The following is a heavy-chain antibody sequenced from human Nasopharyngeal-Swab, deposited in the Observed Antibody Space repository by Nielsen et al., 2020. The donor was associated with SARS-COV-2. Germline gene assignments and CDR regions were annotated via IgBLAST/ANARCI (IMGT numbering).Heavy chain of an antibody. CDR1: GFIFSSYG. J-gene: IGHJ4*02. CDR2: IRYDGSNN. CDR3: ARDVRYYGSSTHYCPGGV. Sequence: GESLKISCAASGFIFSSYGMHWVRPAPGKGLEWVAYIRYDGSNNYYADSVTGRFTISRDNSKDTLYLQMHSLGAEDTAVYYCARDVRYYGSSTHYCPGGVWGQGTLVTVSS. D-gene: IGHD3-22*01. V-gene: IGHV3-30*02.